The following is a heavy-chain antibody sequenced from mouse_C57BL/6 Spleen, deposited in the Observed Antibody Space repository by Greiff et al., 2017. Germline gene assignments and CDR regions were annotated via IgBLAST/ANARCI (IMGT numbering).Heavy chain of an antibody. Sequence: QVQLQQPGAELVRPGSSVKLSCKASGYTFTSYWMDWVKQRPGQGLEWIGNIYPSDSETHYNQKFKDKATLTVDKSSSTAYMQLSSLTSEDSAVYYCARYYGSHDWFAYWGQGTLVTVSA. CDR2: IYPSDSET. D-gene: IGHD1-1*01. V-gene: IGHV1-61*01. CDR1: GYTFTSYW. J-gene: IGHJ3*01. CDR3: ARYYGSHDWFAY.